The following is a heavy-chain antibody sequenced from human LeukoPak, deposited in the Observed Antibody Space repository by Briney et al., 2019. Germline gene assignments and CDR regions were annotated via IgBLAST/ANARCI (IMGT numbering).Heavy chain of an antibody. CDR3: ARRRPVVTLDY. Sequence: SGTLSLTCAVSGGSISSSNWWSWVRQPPGKGLEWIGEINHSGSTNYNPSLKSRVTISVDTSKNQFSLKLSSVTAADTAVYYCARRRPVVTLDYWGQGTLVTVSS. J-gene: IGHJ4*02. CDR2: INHSGST. CDR1: GGSISSSNW. V-gene: IGHV4-4*02. D-gene: IGHD4-23*01.